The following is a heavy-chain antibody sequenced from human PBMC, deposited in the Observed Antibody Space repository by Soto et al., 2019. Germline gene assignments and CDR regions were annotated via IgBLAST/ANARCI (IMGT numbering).Heavy chain of an antibody. V-gene: IGHV3-30*04. D-gene: IGHD6-13*01. CDR2: ISFEGSYK. J-gene: IGHJ4*02. Sequence: LRLSCEASGFAIRSNAIHWVRQAPGKGLEWVAVISFEGSYKYYADSVKGRFTVSRDNSKNTVSLQMDSLTGEDSALYYCVRAAGIAAAGSSQGVLWGQGTLATVS. CDR1: GFAIRSNA. CDR3: VRAAGIAAAGSSQGVL.